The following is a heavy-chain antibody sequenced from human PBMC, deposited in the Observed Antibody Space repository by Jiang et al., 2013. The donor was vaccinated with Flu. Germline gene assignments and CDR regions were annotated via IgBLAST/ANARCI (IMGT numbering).Heavy chain of an antibody. Sequence: SQTLSLTCAISGDSVSSNSAAWNWIRQSPSRGLEWLGRTYYRSKWYNDYAVSVKSRITINPDTSKNQFSLQLNSVTPEDTAVYYCARGRIAVAGTEDYYYYYGMDVWGQGTTVTVSS. V-gene: IGHV6-1*01. CDR3: ARGRIAVAGTEDYYYYYGMDV. J-gene: IGHJ6*02. CDR2: TYYRSKWYN. D-gene: IGHD6-19*01. CDR1: GDSVSSNSAA.